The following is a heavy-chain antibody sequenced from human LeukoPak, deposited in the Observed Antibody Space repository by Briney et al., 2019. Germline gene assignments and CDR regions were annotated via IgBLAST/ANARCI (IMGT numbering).Heavy chain of an antibody. CDR2: ISDSGGST. D-gene: IGHD6-13*01. V-gene: IGHV3-23*01. Sequence: SGGSLRLSCAASGFTFSSYAMSWVRQAPGKGLEWVSAISDSGGSTYYADSVKGRFTISRDNSKNTLYLQMNSLRAEDTAVYYCARRRAYSSSWYPDYWGQGTLVTVSS. CDR1: GFTFSSYA. J-gene: IGHJ4*02. CDR3: ARRRAYSSSWYPDY.